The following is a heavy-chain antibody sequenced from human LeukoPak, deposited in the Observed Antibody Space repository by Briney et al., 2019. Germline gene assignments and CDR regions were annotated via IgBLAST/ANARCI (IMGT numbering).Heavy chain of an antibody. CDR3: ARDRVSGYDYYYYGMDV. V-gene: IGHV1-2*04. D-gene: IGHD3-22*01. CDR1: GYTFTGYY. CDR2: INPNSGGT. Sequence: GASVKVSCKASGYTFTGYYMHWVRQAPGQGLEWMGWINPNSGGTNYAQKFQGWVTMTRDTSISTAYMELSRLRSDDTAVYYCARDRVSGYDYYYYGMDVWGQGTTVTVSS. J-gene: IGHJ6*02.